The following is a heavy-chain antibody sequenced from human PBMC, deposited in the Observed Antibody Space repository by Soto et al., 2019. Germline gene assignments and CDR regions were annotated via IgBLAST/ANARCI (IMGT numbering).Heavy chain of an antibody. CDR3: AKDVGFLERLPTPLDYYYGMDV. CDR2: ISYDGSNI. J-gene: IGHJ6*02. V-gene: IGHV3-30*18. Sequence: QVQLVESGGGVVQPGRSLRLSCAASGFTFSSYGMHWVRQAPGKGLEWVAVISYDGSNIYYADSVKGRFTISRDNSKNTRYLQMNSLRAEDTAVYYCAKDVGFLERLPTPLDYYYGMDVWGQGTTVTVSS. CDR1: GFTFSSYG. D-gene: IGHD3-3*02.